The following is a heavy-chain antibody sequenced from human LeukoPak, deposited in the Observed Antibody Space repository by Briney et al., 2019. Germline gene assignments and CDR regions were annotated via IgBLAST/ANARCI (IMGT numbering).Heavy chain of an antibody. CDR2: IHYSGSS. J-gene: IGHJ4*02. Sequence: SETLSLTCTVSGASVRNEYWSWIRQPPGKGLEWTGYIHYSGSSNYHPSLGSRVTISLDTSQNQFSLKLKSVTAADTGMYHCARYDRGLFFFDDWGQGTLVTVSS. V-gene: IGHV4-59*08. CDR3: ARYDRGLFFFDD. CDR1: GASVRNEY. D-gene: IGHD1-14*01.